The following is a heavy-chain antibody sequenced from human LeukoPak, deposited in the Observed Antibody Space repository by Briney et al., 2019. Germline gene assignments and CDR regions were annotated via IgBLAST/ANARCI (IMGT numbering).Heavy chain of an antibody. J-gene: IGHJ4*02. V-gene: IGHV3-48*01. CDR1: GFTFSSYS. CDR3: ARAPITMVRGVEYYFDY. CDR2: ISSSSSTI. D-gene: IGHD3-10*01. Sequence: PGGSLRLSCAASGFTFSSYSMNWVRQAPGKGLEWVSYISSSSSTIYYADSVKGRFTISRDNAKNSLYLQMNSLRAEDTAVYYCARAPITMVRGVEYYFDYWGQGTLVTVSS.